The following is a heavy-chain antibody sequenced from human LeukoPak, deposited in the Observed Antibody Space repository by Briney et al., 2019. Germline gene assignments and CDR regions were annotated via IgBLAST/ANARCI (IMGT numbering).Heavy chain of an antibody. CDR3: ARRWVYDKRAFDA. Sequence: KPSETLSLTCTVSGGSISGTYYWSWIRQPPGKGLERIGYIYYTGTTDSNPSLKSRVTISLDTSKNQFSLNLSSVTAADTAVYYCARRWVYDKRAFDAWGQGTMVTVSS. CDR2: IYYTGTT. V-gene: IGHV4-59*08. CDR1: GGSISGTYY. J-gene: IGHJ3*01. D-gene: IGHD3-16*01.